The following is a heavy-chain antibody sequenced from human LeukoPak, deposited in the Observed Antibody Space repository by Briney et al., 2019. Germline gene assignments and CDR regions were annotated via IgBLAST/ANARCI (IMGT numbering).Heavy chain of an antibody. CDR1: GYTFTGYY. D-gene: IGHD1-26*01. CDR3: AGIVGATWDHDAFDI. V-gene: IGHV1-2*02. CDR2: INPNSGGT. J-gene: IGHJ3*02. Sequence: GASVKVSCKASGYTFTGYYMHWVRQAPGQGLEWMGWINPNSGGTNYAQKFQGRVTMTRDTSISTAYMELSRLRSDDTAVYYCAGIVGATWDHDAFDIWGQGTMVTVSS.